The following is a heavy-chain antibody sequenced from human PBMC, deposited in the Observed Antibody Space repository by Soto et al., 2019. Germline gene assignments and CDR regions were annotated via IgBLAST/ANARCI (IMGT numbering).Heavy chain of an antibody. D-gene: IGHD3-9*01. CDR3: ARSELRYFDWLSTYYYYYMDV. CDR2: IYYSGST. J-gene: IGHJ6*03. Sequence: QVQLQESGPGLVKPSETLSLTCTVSGGSISSYYWSWIRQPPGKGLEWIGYIYYSGSTNYNPSLKSRVTISVDTSKNQFSLTLSSVTAADTAVYYCARSELRYFDWLSTYYYYYMDVWGKGTTVTVSS. V-gene: IGHV4-59*01. CDR1: GGSISSYY.